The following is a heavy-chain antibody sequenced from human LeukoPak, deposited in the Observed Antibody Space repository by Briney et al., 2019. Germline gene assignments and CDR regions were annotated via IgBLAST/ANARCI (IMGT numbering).Heavy chain of an antibody. Sequence: GGSLRLSCAASGFTFSDYYMSWIRQAPGEGLEWVSYISSSSSYTNYADSVKGRFTISRDNAKNSLYLQMNSLRAEDTAVYYCARDAIVVVTASDYYYYGMDVWGQGTTVTVSS. CDR2: ISSSSSYT. CDR3: ARDAIVVVTASDYYYYGMDV. J-gene: IGHJ6*02. V-gene: IGHV3-11*05. CDR1: GFTFSDYY. D-gene: IGHD2-21*02.